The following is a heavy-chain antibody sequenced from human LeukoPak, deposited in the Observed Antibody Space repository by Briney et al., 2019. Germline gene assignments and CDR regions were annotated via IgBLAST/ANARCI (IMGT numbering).Heavy chain of an antibody. CDR2: INSDESTT. V-gene: IGHV3-74*01. Sequence: GGSLRLSCAASGFTFSSYAMSWVRQAPGEGLVWVSHINSDESTTTYADSVKGRFTISRDNAKNTLYLQMDSLRAEDTAVYYCARDGLGMVPFDYWGQGTLVTFSS. CDR3: ARDGLGMVPFDY. CDR1: GFTFSSYA. J-gene: IGHJ4*02. D-gene: IGHD7-27*01.